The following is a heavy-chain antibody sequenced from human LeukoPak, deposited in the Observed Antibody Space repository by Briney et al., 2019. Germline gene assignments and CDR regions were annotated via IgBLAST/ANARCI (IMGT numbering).Heavy chain of an antibody. Sequence: GESLKISCKGSGYNFLPYWIVWLRQRPGKGLEWMGNIYPGDSDTRYSPAFQGQVTVSADESITTAYLQWSSLKASDTAMYYCARQSCSGRGCYSRALDIWGQGTLVTVSS. CDR2: IYPGDSDT. V-gene: IGHV5-51*01. J-gene: IGHJ4*02. CDR1: GYNFLPYW. CDR3: ARQSCSGRGCYSRALDI. D-gene: IGHD2-15*01.